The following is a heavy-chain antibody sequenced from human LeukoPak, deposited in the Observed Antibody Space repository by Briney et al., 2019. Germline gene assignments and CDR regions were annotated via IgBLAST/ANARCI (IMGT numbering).Heavy chain of an antibody. CDR1: GFTFDDYA. V-gene: IGHV3-9*01. CDR2: ISWNGHSM. D-gene: IGHD3-3*02. Sequence: GGSLRLSCAASGFTFDDYAMHWVRQAPGKGLEWVSGISWNGHSMGSADSVKGRFTISRDNAKNSLYLQMNSLRAEDTALYYCAKDYGSSFGYHFDYWGQGTLVTVSS. J-gene: IGHJ4*02. CDR3: AKDYGSSFGYHFDY.